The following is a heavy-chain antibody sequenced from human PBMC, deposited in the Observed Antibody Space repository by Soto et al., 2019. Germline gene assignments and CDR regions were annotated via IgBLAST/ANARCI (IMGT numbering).Heavy chain of an antibody. CDR1: GSTFSGSA. V-gene: IGHV3-73*01. D-gene: IGHD6-6*01. J-gene: IGHJ6*02. Sequence: GGSLRLSCAASGSTFSGSAMHWVRQASGKGLEWVGRIRSKANSYATAYAASVKGRFTISRDDSKNTAYLQMNSLKTEDTAVYYCTRPTYSSSSERVYYYYGMDVWGQGTTVTVSS. CDR3: TRPTYSSSSERVYYYYGMDV. CDR2: IRSKANSYAT.